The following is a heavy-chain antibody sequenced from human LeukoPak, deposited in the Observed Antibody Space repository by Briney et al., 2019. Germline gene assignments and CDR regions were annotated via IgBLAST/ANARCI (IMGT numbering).Heavy chain of an antibody. V-gene: IGHV3-23*01. CDR1: GFTFNTYG. CDR2: ISGSGGTT. CDR3: AKYSRPPSIDY. D-gene: IGHD6-13*01. J-gene: IGHJ4*02. Sequence: PGGSLRLSCAASGFTFNTYGMSWVRQAPGKGLEWVSAISGSGGTTYYADSVKGRFTISRDNSKNTLYLQMNSLRAEDTAVYYCAKYSRPPSIDYWGQGTLVTVSS.